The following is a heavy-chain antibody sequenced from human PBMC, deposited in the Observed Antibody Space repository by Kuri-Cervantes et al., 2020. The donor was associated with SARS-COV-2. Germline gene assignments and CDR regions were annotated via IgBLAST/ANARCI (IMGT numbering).Heavy chain of an antibody. Sequence: LSLTCAASGFTFSNYGMHWVRQAPGKGLEWVAVISYNGSNEYYADSVKGRFTISRDNSKNTLYLQVNSLRAEDTSVYYCAKDPGTMARGHYYYGMDAWGQGTTVTVSS. CDR2: ISYNGSNE. J-gene: IGHJ6*02. D-gene: IGHD3-10*01. CDR3: AKDPGTMARGHYYYGMDA. V-gene: IGHV3-30*18. CDR1: GFTFSNYG.